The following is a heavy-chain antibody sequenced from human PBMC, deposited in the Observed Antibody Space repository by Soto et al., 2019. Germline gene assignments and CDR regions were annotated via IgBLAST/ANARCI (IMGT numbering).Heavy chain of an antibody. CDR1: GFTFSSHN. J-gene: IGHJ4*02. CDR2: MSTTSAI. D-gene: IGHD3-10*02. Sequence: VQLVESGGGLVQPGGSLRLSCAASGFTFSSHNMNWVRQAPGKGLEWISYMSTTSAIYYADSVKGRFTISRDNAKNSLYLQLHSLGDEDTAVYYCVRDSMWAFDYWGQGTLVTVSS. V-gene: IGHV3-48*02. CDR3: VRDSMWAFDY.